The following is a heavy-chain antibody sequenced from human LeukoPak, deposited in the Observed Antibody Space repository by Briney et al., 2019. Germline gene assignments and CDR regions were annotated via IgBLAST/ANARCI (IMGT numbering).Heavy chain of an antibody. D-gene: IGHD2-8*02. Sequence: SETLSLTCTVSGGSISTYYWSWIRQPAGKGLEWIGRIFTSGITHYNPSLKSRVTMSIDTSKNQFSLRLSSVTAADTAVYYCVRRIYCTGGGTCYDGWFDPWGQGTLVTVSS. CDR3: VRRIYCTGGGTCYDGWFDP. V-gene: IGHV4-4*07. CDR1: GGSISTYY. J-gene: IGHJ5*02. CDR2: IFTSGIT.